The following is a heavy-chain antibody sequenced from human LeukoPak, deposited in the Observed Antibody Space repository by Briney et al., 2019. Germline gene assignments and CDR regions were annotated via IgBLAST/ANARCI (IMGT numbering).Heavy chain of an antibody. V-gene: IGHV1-69*05. CDR2: IIPIFGTA. CDR3: ARDQRRYDYVWGSYFGFDY. D-gene: IGHD3-16*01. Sequence: SVKVSCKASGGTFSSYAISWVRQAPGQGLEWMGGIIPIFGTANYAQKFQGRVTITTDESTSTAYMELSSLRSEDTAVYYCARDQRRYDYVWGSYFGFDYWGQGTLVTVSS. J-gene: IGHJ4*02. CDR1: GGTFSSYA.